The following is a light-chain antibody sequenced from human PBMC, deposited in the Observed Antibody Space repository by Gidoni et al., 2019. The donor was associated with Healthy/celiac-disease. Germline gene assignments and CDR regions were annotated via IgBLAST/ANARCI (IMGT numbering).Light chain of an antibody. J-gene: IGKJ3*01. CDR3: MQALQIPPT. V-gene: IGKV2-28*01. CDR2: LGS. Sequence: DIVMTQSPLPLPVTPGEPASISCRSSQCLLHSNGYNYLDWYLQKPGQSPQLLIYLGSNRASGVPDRFSGSGSGTDFTLKISRVEAEDVGVYYCMQALQIPPTFGPGTKVDIK. CDR1: QCLLHSNGYNY.